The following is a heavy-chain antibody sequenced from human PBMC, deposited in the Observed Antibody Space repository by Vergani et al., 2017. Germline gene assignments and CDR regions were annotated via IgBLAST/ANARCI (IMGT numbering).Heavy chain of an antibody. CDR1: GGTFSSYA. CDR2: IIPIFGTA. CDR3: ARDFGGSGKPDY. V-gene: IGHV1-69*06. D-gene: IGHD3-10*01. J-gene: IGHJ4*02. Sequence: QVQLVQSGAEVKKPGSSVKVSCKASGGTFSSYAISWVRQAPGQGLEWMGGIIPIFGTANYAQKLQGRVTMTTDTSTSTAYMELRSLRSDDTAVYYCARDFGGSGKPDYWGQGTLVTVSS.